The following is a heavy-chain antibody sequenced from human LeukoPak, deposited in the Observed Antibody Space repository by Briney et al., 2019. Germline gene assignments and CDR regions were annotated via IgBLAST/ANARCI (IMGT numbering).Heavy chain of an antibody. CDR1: GFTFSNYA. CDR3: ARGHTAVTRHFDF. J-gene: IGHJ4*02. V-gene: IGHV3-21*01. D-gene: IGHD4-17*01. Sequence: PGGSLRLSCAASGFTFSNYAMTWVRQAPGKGLEWVSIISSGGSAIFSADALKGRFTISRDDAKNLLYLDMNSLRAEDTAVYYCARGHTAVTRHFDFWGQGTLVTVST. CDR2: ISSGGSAI.